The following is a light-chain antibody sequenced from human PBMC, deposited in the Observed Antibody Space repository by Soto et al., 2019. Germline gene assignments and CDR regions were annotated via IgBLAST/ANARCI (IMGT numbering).Light chain of an antibody. V-gene: IGLV2-14*01. CDR2: EVS. Sequence: QSALTQPASVSGSPGQSITISCTGTSSDVGGYNYVSWYQQHPGKAPKLMIYEVSNRPSGVSNRFSGSKSGNTASLTISGLQAEDEADYYCSLYTSSWVFGGGTKLTVL. J-gene: IGLJ3*02. CDR3: SLYTSSWV. CDR1: SSDVGGYNY.